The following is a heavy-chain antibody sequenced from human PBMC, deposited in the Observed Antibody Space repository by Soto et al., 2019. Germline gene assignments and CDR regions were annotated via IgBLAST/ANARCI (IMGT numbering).Heavy chain of an antibody. CDR1: GGSITSGAYY. J-gene: IGHJ5*02. Sequence: QVQLQESGPGLVKPSQTLSLTCAVSGGSITSGAYYWTWIRQHPGNGLEWIAYIHYSGRTYYNPSLKIRVTISVDTSNNQFSLKLSSVTAADTAVYYCARYYFDSSGYSNWFDPWGQGTLVTVSS. D-gene: IGHD3-22*01. V-gene: IGHV4-31*11. CDR2: IHYSGRT. CDR3: ARYYFDSSGYSNWFDP.